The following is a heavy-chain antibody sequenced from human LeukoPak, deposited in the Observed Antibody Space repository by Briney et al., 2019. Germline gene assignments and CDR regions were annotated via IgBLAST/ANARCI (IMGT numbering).Heavy chain of an antibody. CDR1: GFTFSNYA. Sequence: GGSLRLSCAASGFTFSNYAMGWVRQAPGKGLEWVSVISGSGGSTYYADSVKGRFTISRDSSKNTLFLQMNTLRAEDTAIYYCAKDRTVGASYWYFDLWGRGTLVTVSS. D-gene: IGHD1-26*01. V-gene: IGHV3-23*01. CDR3: AKDRTVGASYWYFDL. J-gene: IGHJ2*01. CDR2: ISGSGGST.